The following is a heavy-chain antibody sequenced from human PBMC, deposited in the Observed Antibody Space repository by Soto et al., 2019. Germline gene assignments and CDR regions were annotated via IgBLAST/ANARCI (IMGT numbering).Heavy chain of an antibody. CDR3: ARVGCSGGSCYFDY. V-gene: IGHV4-30-2*01. Sequence: QLQLQESGSGLVKSSQTLSLTCAVSGGSISSGGYSWNWIRQPPGKGLEWIGYIYHSGSTYYNPSLKSRVTISVDRSKNQFSLKLSSVTAADTAVYYCARVGCSGGSCYFDYWGQGILVTVSS. D-gene: IGHD2-15*01. J-gene: IGHJ4*02. CDR2: IYHSGST. CDR1: GGSISSGGYS.